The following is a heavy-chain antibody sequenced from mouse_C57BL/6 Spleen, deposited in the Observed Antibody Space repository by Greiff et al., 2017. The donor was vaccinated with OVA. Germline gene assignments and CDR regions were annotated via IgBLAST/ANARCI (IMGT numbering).Heavy chain of an antibody. CDR2: INPSNGGT. V-gene: IGHV1-53*01. D-gene: IGHD2-3*01. Sequence: QVQLQQPGTELVKPGASVKLSCKASGYTFTSYWMHWVKQRPGQGLEWIGNINPSNGGTNYNEKFKSKATLTVDKSSSTAYMQLSSLTSEDSAVYYCARGGNYDGYYEAWFAYWGQGTLVTVSA. CDR1: GYTFTSYW. CDR3: ARGGNYDGYYEAWFAY. J-gene: IGHJ3*01.